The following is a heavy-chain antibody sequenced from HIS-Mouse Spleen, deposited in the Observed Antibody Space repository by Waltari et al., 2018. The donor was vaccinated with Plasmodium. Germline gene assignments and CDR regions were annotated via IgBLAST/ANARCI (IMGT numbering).Heavy chain of an antibody. CDR1: GDSVSSNSPA. Sequence: VKPSQTLSLTCAISGDSVSSNSPAWNWIRQSPSRGLEWLGRTYYRSKWYNDYAVSVKSRITINPDTSKNQFSLQLNSVTPEDTAVYYCARTYSGYDFDDSYYFDYWGQGTLVTVSS. D-gene: IGHD5-12*01. CDR3: ARTYSGYDFDDSYYFDY. CDR2: TYYRSKWYN. J-gene: IGHJ4*02. V-gene: IGHV6-1*01.